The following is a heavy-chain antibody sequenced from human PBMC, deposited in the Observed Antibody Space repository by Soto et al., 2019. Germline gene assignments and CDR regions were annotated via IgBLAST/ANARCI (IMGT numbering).Heavy chain of an antibody. D-gene: IGHD5-18*01. CDR2: IIPMFGTA. V-gene: IGHV1-69*12. J-gene: IGHJ4*02. Sequence: QVQLVQSGAEVKKPESSVKVSCKAPGGTFSTYAISWVRQAPGQGLEWMGGIIPMFGTANYAQRFQDRVTITADDSTNTVYMELSSLRSEDTGVYFCASGIQLWLRRINNGYSGWGQGTLVTVSS. CDR1: GGTFSTYA. CDR3: ASGIQLWLRRINNGYSG.